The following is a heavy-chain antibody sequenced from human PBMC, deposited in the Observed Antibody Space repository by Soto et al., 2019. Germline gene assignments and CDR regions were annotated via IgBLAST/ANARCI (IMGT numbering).Heavy chain of an antibody. CDR2: MNPNSGNT. CDR3: ARVIGEYFDFWGGYYNWFDP. CDR1: GYTFTSYD. Sequence: GASVKVSCKASGYTFTSYDINWVRQATGQGLEWMGWMNPNSGNTGYAQKFQGRVTTTRNTSISTAYMELSSLRSEDTAVYYCARVIGEYFDFWGGYYNWFDPCGQRTLVTVSS. D-gene: IGHD3-3*01. V-gene: IGHV1-8*01. J-gene: IGHJ5*02.